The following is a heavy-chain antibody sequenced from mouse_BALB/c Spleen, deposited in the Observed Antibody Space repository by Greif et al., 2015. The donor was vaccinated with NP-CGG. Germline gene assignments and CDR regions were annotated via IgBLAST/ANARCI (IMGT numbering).Heavy chain of an antibody. J-gene: IGHJ2*01. CDR2: IYPGSGNT. V-gene: IGHV1-77*01. Sequence: QVQLQQSGAELARPGASVKLSCKASGYTFTDYYINWVKQRTGQGLEWIGEIYPGSGNTYYNEKFKGKATLTADKSSSTAYMQRRRHTSEDSAVYLCATKGYWGQRTPPTVSS. CDR1: GYTFTDYY. CDR3: ATKGY.